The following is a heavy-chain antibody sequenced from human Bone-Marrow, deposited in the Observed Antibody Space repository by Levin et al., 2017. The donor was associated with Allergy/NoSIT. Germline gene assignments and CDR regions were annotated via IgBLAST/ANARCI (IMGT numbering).Heavy chain of an antibody. CDR2: INHSGST. D-gene: IGHD3-22*01. CDR3: ASTAYYYDSSGSTVKYYYYYYGMDV. CDR1: GGSFSGYY. J-gene: IGHJ6*02. V-gene: IGHV4-34*01. Sequence: SETLSLTCAVYGGSFSGYYWSWIRQPPGKGLEWIGEINHSGSTNYNPSLKSRVTISVDTSKNQFSLKLSSVTAADTAVYYCASTAYYYDSSGSTVKYYYYYYGMDVWGQGTTVTVSS.